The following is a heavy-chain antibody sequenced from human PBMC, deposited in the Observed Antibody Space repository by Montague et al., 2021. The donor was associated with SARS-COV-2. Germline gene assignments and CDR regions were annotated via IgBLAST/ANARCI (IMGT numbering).Heavy chain of an antibody. CDR2: IDWDGDK. Sequence: VKPTQTLTLTCTFSGFSLSTSGMCMTWIRQPPGKALEWLARIDWDGDKYYNTSLKSRLTISKDTSKNLVVLTMTNMDPVDTATYYCARGPSDTYYYNGMGVWGRGTTVTVSS. V-gene: IGHV2-70*11. CDR1: GFSLSTSGMC. J-gene: IGHJ6*02. CDR3: ARGPSDTYYYNGMGV.